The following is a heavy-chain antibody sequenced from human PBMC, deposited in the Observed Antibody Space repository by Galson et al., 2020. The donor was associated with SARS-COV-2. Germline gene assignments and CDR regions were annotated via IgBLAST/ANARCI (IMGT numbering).Heavy chain of an antibody. CDR1: GFTFSSYA. D-gene: IGHD6-19*01. V-gene: IGHV3-23*01. CDR2: ISGSGDRT. J-gene: IGHJ4*02. Sequence: GGSLRLSCVASGFTFSSYAMSWVRQAPGKGLEWVSSISGSGDRTYYADSVKGRFTISRDNSKKTLYLEMSSLRAEDTAVYYCARDRSSGWYAEYYFDYWGQGSLVTVSS. CDR3: ARDRSSGWYAEYYFDY.